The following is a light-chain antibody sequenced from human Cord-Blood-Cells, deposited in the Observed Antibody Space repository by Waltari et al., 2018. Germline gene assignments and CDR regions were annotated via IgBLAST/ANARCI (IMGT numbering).Light chain of an antibody. CDR3: AAWDDSLSGWV. CDR1: SSNIGSNY. Sequence: QSVLTQPPSASGTPGQRVTIPCSGSSSNIGSNYVSWYQQLPGPAPKLLIYRNNQRPSGVPDRFSGSKSGTSASLAISGLRSEDEADYYCAAWDDSLSGWVFGGGTKLTVL. J-gene: IGLJ3*02. CDR2: RNN. V-gene: IGLV1-47*01.